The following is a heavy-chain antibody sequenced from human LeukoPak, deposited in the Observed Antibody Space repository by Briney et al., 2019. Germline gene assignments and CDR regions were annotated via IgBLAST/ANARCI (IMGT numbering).Heavy chain of an antibody. Sequence: GGSLRLSCAASGFTFSSYAMSWVRQAPGKGLEWVSAISGSGGSTYYADSVKGRFTISRDNSKNTLYLQMNSLRAEDTAVYYCAKDLGRPPCVGGIVGRESRGVRHFDYWGQRTLVTVSS. J-gene: IGHJ4*02. CDR3: AKDLGRPPCVGGIVGRESRGVRHFDY. CDR1: GFTFSSYA. V-gene: IGHV3-23*01. CDR2: ISGSGGST. D-gene: IGHD3-22*01.